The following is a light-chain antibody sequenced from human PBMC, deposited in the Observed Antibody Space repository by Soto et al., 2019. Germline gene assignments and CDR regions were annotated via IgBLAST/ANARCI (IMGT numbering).Light chain of an antibody. CDR2: AAS. J-gene: IGKJ2*01. Sequence: EIVLMQSPGTLSLSPGERATLSCRVSQTMTRAYVAWYQQKPGQAPRLLIYAASYRATGISDKFSGSGSGTDFSLTISRLEPEDSAVYYCHQYHSPPQTFGQGTKVDIK. CDR1: QTMTRAY. V-gene: IGKV3-20*01. CDR3: HQYHSPPQT.